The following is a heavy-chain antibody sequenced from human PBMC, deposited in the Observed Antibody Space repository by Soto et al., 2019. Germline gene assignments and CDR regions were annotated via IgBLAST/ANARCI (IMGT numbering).Heavy chain of an antibody. CDR1: GFTFSSYG. V-gene: IGHV3-33*01. D-gene: IGHD6-6*01. J-gene: IGHJ6*02. CDR3: ARVEYSSSRPTYYYYYCGMDV. Sequence: PGGSLRLSCAASGFTFSSYGMHWVRQAPGKGLEWVAVIWYDGSNKYYADSVKGRFTISRDNSKNTLYLQMNSLRAEDTAVYYCARVEYSSSRPTYYYYYCGMDVWGQGTTVTVSS. CDR2: IWYDGSNK.